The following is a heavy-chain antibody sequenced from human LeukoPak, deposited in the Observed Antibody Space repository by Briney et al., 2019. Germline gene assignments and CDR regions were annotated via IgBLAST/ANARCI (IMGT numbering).Heavy chain of an antibody. CDR1: GGSFSGYY. CDR3: ARGTEDWFDP. J-gene: IGHJ5*02. V-gene: IGHV4-59*08. CDR2: IYYSGST. Sequence: SETLSLTCAVYGGSFSGYYWSWIRQPPGKGLEWIGYIYYSGSTNYNPSLKSRVTISVDTSKNQFSLKLSSVTAADTAVYYCARGTEDWFDPWGQGTLVTVSS.